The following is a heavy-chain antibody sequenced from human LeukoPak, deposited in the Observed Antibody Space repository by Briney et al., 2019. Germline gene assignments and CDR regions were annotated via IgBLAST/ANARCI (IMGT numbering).Heavy chain of an antibody. J-gene: IGHJ4*02. CDR2: ISSSGSTI. D-gene: IGHD3-10*01. Sequence: PGGSLRLSCAASGFTFSDYYMSWIRQAPGKGLEWVSYISSSGSTIYYADSVKGRFTISRDNAKNSLYLQMNSLRAEDTAVYYCARDLPADYYGSGRTGIFDYWGQGTLVTVSS. V-gene: IGHV3-11*01. CDR3: ARDLPADYYGSGRTGIFDY. CDR1: GFTFSDYY.